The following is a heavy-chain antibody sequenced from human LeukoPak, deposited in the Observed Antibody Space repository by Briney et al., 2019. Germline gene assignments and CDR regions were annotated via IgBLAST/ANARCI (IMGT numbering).Heavy chain of an antibody. V-gene: IGHV1-69*02. CDR2: IIPILGIA. D-gene: IGHD3-3*01. CDR1: GGTFSSYT. Sequence: ASVKVSCKASGGTFSSYTISWVRQAPGQGLEWIGRIIPILGIANYAQKFQGRVTITADKSTSTAYMELSSLRSEDTAVYYCAREYYDFWSGLTQGNYYYYYGMDVWGQGTTVTVSS. J-gene: IGHJ6*02. CDR3: AREYYDFWSGLTQGNYYYYYGMDV.